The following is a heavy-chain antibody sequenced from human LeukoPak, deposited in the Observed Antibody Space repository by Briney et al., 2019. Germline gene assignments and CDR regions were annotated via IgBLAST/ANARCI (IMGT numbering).Heavy chain of an antibody. CDR2: ISSSSSYI. D-gene: IGHD1-26*01. CDR3: ARDTGSYSGSYYGTLVH. J-gene: IGHJ4*02. Sequence: GGSLRLSCAASGFTFSSYSMNWVRQAPGKGLEWVSSISSSSSYIYYADSVKGRFTISRDNAKNSLYLQMNSLRAEDTAVYYCARDTGSYSGSYYGTLVHWGQGTLVTVSS. V-gene: IGHV3-21*01. CDR1: GFTFSSYS.